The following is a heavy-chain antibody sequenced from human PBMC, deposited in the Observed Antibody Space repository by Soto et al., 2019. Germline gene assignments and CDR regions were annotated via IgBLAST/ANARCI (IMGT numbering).Heavy chain of an antibody. CDR2: SSATGTGT. CDR1: GFTFSSYG. V-gene: IGHV3-23*01. J-gene: IGHJ4*02. CDR3: AKDRRAGGNYGFYSDF. Sequence: DVQLLESGGGLVQPGGSLRLSCAASGFTFSSYGMTWVRQAPGKGLEWVSFSSATGTGTYYADSVKGRFTISRDNSKNTLYLQMTSLRADDTAVYYCAKDRRAGGNYGFYSDFWGQGALVIVSS. D-gene: IGHD1-7*01.